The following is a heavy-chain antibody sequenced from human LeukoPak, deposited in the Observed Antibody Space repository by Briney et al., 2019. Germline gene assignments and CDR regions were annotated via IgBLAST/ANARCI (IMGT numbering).Heavy chain of an antibody. CDR2: IYYSGST. D-gene: IGHD6-6*01. CDR1: GGSISNYY. Sequence: SETLSLTCTVSGGSISNYYWSWIRQPPGKGLEWIGCIYYSGSTNHNPSLKSRVTISVDTSKNQFSLKLSSVTAADTAVYYCARAGQFIAARPITFDYWGQGTLVTVSS. J-gene: IGHJ4*02. V-gene: IGHV4-59*01. CDR3: ARAGQFIAARPITFDY.